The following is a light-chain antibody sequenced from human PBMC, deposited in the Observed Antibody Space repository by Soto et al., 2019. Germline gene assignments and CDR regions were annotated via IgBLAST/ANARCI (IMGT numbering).Light chain of an antibody. CDR1: SSDVGGYKF. CDR2: EVN. J-gene: IGLJ3*02. Sequence: QSALTQPASVSGSPGQSITISCTGTSSDVGGYKFVSWYQHHPGKAPKLMIYEVNNRPSGVSDRFSGSKSGNTASLTISGFQPEDEADYYCLSYTSANTRVFGGGTKLTVL. V-gene: IGLV2-14*01. CDR3: LSYTSANTRV.